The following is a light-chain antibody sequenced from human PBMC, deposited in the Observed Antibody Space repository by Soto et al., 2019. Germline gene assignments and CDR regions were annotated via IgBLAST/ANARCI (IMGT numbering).Light chain of an antibody. CDR3: SSYTLTSTLEV. V-gene: IGLV2-14*01. J-gene: IGLJ3*02. CDR1: SSDVGGYNY. Sequence: QSALTQPASVSGSPGQSITISCTGTSSDVGGYNYVSWYQQHPGKAPRLMIYEVSNRPSGVSNRFSRSKSGNTASLTISGLHADYYFDYYCSSYTLTSTLEVFAEGTKLTLL. CDR2: EVS.